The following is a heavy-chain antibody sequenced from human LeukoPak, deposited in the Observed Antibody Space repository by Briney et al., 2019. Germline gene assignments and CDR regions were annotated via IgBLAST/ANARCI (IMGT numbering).Heavy chain of an antibody. Sequence: GGSLRLSCAASGFIFSNYWMTWVRQAPGKGLEWVAHIRQDGSERHYVDSVKDRFTISRDNSKNSLDLQMDSLRAEDTAVYYCARDWGSTGYDLYDSWGQGTLVTVSS. CDR1: GFIFSNYW. J-gene: IGHJ4*02. V-gene: IGHV3-7*01. D-gene: IGHD5-12*01. CDR3: ARDWGSTGYDLYDS. CDR2: IRQDGSER.